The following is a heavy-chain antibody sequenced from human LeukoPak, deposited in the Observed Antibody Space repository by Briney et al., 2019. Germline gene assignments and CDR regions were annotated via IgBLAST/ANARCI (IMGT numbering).Heavy chain of an antibody. CDR3: ARGTITTVTDS. V-gene: IGHV4-4*02. D-gene: IGHD4-17*01. CDR1: GGSISSSNW. J-gene: IGHJ4*02. Sequence: SETLSLTCAISGGSISSSNWWTWVRQPPGKGLAWVGEIYLRGNTNYNPSLESRATISVDESRTQLSLRLESVTAADTAVYYCARGTITTVTDSWGPGTLVTVSS. CDR2: IYLRGNT.